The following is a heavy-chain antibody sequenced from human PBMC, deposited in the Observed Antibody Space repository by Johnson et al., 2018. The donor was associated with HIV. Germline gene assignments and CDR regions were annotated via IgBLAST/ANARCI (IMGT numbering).Heavy chain of an antibody. J-gene: IGHJ3*02. CDR1: GFSVTNTS. V-gene: IGHV3-53*01. D-gene: IGHD3-3*01. CDR2: IYSGGGT. Sequence: VQLVESGGGLIQPGGSLRLSCAASGFSVTNTSVSWVRQAPGKGLEWVSVIYSGGGTSSADPVRGRFIISRDNSKNTLYLQMNSLRAEDTAVYYCARHYYNFWSGHFDIWGQGTMVAVSS. CDR3: ARHYYNFWSGHFDI.